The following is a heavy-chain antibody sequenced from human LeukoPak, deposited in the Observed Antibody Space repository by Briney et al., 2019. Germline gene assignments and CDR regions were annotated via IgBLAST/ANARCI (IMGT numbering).Heavy chain of an antibody. CDR3: ARAPSLVVPTLDY. V-gene: IGHV4-38-2*02. CDR1: AYSISSGYY. J-gene: IGHJ4*02. Sequence: PSETLSLTCTVSAYSISSGYYWSWIRQPPGKGLEWIGEINHSGSTNYNPSLKSRVTISVDTSKNQFSLKLSSVTAADTAVYYCARAPSLVVPTLDYWGQGTLVTVSS. D-gene: IGHD3-22*01. CDR2: INHSGST.